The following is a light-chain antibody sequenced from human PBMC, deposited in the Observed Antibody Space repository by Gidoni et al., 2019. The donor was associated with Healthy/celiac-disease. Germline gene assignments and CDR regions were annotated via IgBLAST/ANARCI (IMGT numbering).Light chain of an antibody. V-gene: IGLV2-14*01. CDR2: EVS. CDR3: SSYTSSSTLV. CDR1: SSDVGGYNY. Sequence: QSALTQPASVSGSPGQSLTISCTGTSSDVGGYNYVSWYQQHPGKAPKLMIYEVSNRPSGVSNRFSGSKSGNTASLTISGLPAEDEADYYCSSYTSSSTLVFGGGTKLTVL. J-gene: IGLJ2*01.